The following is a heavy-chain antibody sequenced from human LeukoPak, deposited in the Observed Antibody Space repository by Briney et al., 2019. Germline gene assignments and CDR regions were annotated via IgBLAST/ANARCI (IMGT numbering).Heavy chain of an antibody. V-gene: IGHV3-23*01. J-gene: IGHJ3*02. CDR3: AKDLLGYSSGWYFIGAFDI. Sequence: GRSLRLSCAASGFTFSSYAMSWVRQAPGKGLEWVSAISGSGGSTYYADSVKGRFTISRDNSKNTLYLQMNSLRAEDTAVYYCAKDLLGYSSGWYFIGAFDIWGQGTMVTVSS. CDR1: GFTFSSYA. D-gene: IGHD6-19*01. CDR2: ISGSGGST.